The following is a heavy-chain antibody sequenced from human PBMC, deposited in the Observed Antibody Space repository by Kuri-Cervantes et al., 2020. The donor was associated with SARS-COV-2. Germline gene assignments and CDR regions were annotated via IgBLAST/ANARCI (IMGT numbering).Heavy chain of an antibody. D-gene: IGHD4-17*01. V-gene: IGHV4-59*01. CDR3: TTVTPTSVFDF. CDR2: IYYSGSV. CDR1: GGSISSSY. Sequence: GSLRLSCTVSGGSISSSYWSWIRQPPGKGLEWIGYIYYSGSVSYNPSLMSRVTISVDTSKNQFSLRLTSVTAADMAVYYCTTVTPTSVFDFWGQGTLVTVSS. J-gene: IGHJ4*02.